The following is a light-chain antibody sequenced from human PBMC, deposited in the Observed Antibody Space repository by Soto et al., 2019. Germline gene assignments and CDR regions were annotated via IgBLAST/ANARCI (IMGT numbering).Light chain of an antibody. CDR3: XXXXTXXWA. V-gene: IGKV1-27*01. J-gene: IGKJ1*01. Sequence: DIQMTQSPSSLSAFVGDRVTITCRASLAISNYLAWYQQRPGKVPKLLIYGASTLQSGVPSRFAGSGSGTEFSLTITSLQPXXXXXXXXXXXXTXXWAFGQGTKVEIK. CDR1: LAISNY. CDR2: GAS.